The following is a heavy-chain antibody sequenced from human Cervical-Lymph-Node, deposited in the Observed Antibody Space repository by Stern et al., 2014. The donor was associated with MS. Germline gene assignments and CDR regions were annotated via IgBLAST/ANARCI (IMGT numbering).Heavy chain of an antibody. J-gene: IGHJ3*02. V-gene: IGHV3-48*02. CDR2: FSSSSSTI. CDR1: GFTFSGYC. CDR3: ARGSLDAFDI. Sequence: EVHLVESGGGLIKPGGSLRVSCTASGFTFSGYCMNWVRQAPGQGLAWVSYFSSSSSTIYDADSGKSRFTISRDNAKHSLYLQMNSLRDEDTAVDCCARGSLDAFDIWGQGTMVTVSS.